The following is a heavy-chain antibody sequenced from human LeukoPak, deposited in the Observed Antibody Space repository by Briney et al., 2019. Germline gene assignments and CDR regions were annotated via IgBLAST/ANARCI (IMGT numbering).Heavy chain of an antibody. V-gene: IGHV4-61*02. CDR3: ARGTNIGYFDY. CDR2: IYTSGST. CDR1: GGSISSGSYY. J-gene: IGHJ4*02. D-gene: IGHD5-12*01. Sequence: PSETLSLTCTVSGGSISSGSYYWSWIRQPAGKGLEWIGRIYTSGSTNYNPSLKSRVTISVDTSKNQFSLKLGSVTAADTAVYYCARGTNIGYFDYWGQGTLVTVSS.